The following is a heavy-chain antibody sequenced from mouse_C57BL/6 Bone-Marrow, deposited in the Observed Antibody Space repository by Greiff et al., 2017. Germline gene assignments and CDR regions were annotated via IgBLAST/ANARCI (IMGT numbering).Heavy chain of an antibody. CDR3: ARNEIYYDYDDYYAMDY. CDR1: GYAFSSSW. J-gene: IGHJ4*01. Sequence: QVQLQQSGPELVKPGASVKISCKASGYAFSSSWMNWVKQRPGKGLEWIGRIYPGDGDTNYNGKFKGKATLTADKSSSTAYMQLSSLTSEDSAVYYCARNEIYYDYDDYYAMDYWGQGTSVTVSS. D-gene: IGHD2-4*01. V-gene: IGHV1-82*01. CDR2: IYPGDGDT.